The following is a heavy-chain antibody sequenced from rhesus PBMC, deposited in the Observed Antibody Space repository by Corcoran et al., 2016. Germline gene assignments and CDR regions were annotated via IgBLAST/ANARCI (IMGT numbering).Heavy chain of an antibody. D-gene: IGHD1-14*01. CDR3: ARNWGWNDDY. V-gene: IGHV4-165*02. Sequence: QVQLQESGPGLVTPSETLSPTCAVSGGSISGYYWNLIPHPPGKGLDWIGYLGGSSWGTYYNPSLKSRVTIATDTSKNQFSLKLSSVTAADTAVYYCARNWGWNDDYWGQGVLVTVSS. CDR1: GGSISGYY. CDR2: LGGSSWGT. J-gene: IGHJ4*01.